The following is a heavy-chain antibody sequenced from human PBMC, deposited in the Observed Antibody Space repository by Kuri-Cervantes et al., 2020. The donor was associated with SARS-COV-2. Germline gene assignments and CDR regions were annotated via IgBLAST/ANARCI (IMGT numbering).Heavy chain of an antibody. CDR3: AREAYYDFWRAYTFDI. J-gene: IGHJ3*02. CDR1: GGSFSGYY. V-gene: IGHV4-34*01. CDR2: INHSGST. Sequence: SETLSLTCAVYGGSFSGYYWSWIRQPPGKGLEWIGEINHSGSTNYNPSLKSRVTISVDTSKNQFSLKLSSVTAADTAVYYCAREAYYDFWRAYTFDIWGQGTMVTV. D-gene: IGHD3-3*01.